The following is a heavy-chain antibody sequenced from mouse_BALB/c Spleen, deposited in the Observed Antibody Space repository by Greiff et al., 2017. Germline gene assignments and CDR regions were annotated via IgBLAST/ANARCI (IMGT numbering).Heavy chain of an antibody. V-gene: IGHV7-3*02. CDR1: GFTFTDYY. CDR2: IRNKANGYTT. CDR3: ARDGYYLFDY. Sequence: KVVESGGGLVQPGGSLRLSCATSGFTFTDYYMSWVRQPPGKALEWLGFIRNKANGYTTEYSASVKGRFTISRDNSQSILYLQMNTLRAEDSATYYCARDGYYLFDYWGQGTTLTVSS. D-gene: IGHD2-3*01. J-gene: IGHJ2*01.